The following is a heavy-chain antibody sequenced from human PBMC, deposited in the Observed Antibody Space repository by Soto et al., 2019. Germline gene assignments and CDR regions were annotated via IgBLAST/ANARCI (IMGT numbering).Heavy chain of an antibody. Sequence: SGGSLRLSCSVFGFTFSTYTMHWVRQAPGKGLQYVSSINTYGGSTYYADSVKGRFTISRDNSKNTVYLQMSSLRVEDTAVYYCVKDRYVDYWGQGTLVTVSS. CDR3: VKDRYVDY. CDR1: GFTFSTYT. J-gene: IGHJ4*02. V-gene: IGHV3-64D*06. CDR2: INTYGGST.